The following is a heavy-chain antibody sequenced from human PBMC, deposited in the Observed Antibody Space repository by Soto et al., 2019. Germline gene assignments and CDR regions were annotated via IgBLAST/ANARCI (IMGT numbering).Heavy chain of an antibody. CDR1: FDLEDRA. V-gene: IGHV3-9*01. CDR3: AKGGRLRSFDWLLHDFAY. CDR2: IYWNSEKI. Sequence: FDLEDRAMHWVRQVPGKGLEWVSGIYWNSEKIGYADSVKGRFTISRENAKNSLYLQMNSLRVEDTAVYYCAKGGRLRSFDWLLHDFAYWGQGALV. J-gene: IGHJ4*02. D-gene: IGHD3-9*01.